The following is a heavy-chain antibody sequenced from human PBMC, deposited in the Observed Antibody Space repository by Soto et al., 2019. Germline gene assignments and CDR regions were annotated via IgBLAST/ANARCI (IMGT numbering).Heavy chain of an antibody. J-gene: IGHJ4*02. CDR3: ARYGGTSAFDY. V-gene: IGHV1-8*01. Sequence: GASVKVSCKASGYTFTSYDINWVRQATGQGLEWMGGMNPICGTADYAQKFQGRATITGNASTSTAYMELSSLRSEDTAVYYCARYGGTSAFDYWGQGTLVTVSS. CDR2: MNPICGTA. D-gene: IGHD3-16*01. CDR1: GYTFTSYD.